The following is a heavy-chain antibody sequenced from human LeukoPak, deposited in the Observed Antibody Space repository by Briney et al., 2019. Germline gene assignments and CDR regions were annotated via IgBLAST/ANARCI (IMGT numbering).Heavy chain of an antibody. V-gene: IGHV4-30-4*01. Sequence: SETLSLTCTVSGGSISSGDYYWSWIRQPPGKGLEWIGYIYYSGSTYYNPSLKSRVTISVDTFKNQFSLKLSSVTAADTAVYYCARDYALYYGMDVWGQGTTVTVSS. CDR3: ARDYALYYGMDV. D-gene: IGHD3-16*01. CDR2: IYYSGST. J-gene: IGHJ6*02. CDR1: GGSISSGDYY.